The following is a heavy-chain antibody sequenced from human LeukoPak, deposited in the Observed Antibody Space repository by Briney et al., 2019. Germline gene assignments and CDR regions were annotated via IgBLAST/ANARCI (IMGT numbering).Heavy chain of an antibody. CDR1: GIIFSNYG. J-gene: IGHJ6*04. Sequence: PGGTLRLSCEASGIIFSNYGMNWVRQAPGKRLEWVSGISPSGGTTYYADSLKGRFTISRDNAKNSLYLQMNSLRAEDTAVYYCAELGITMIGGVWGKGTTVTISS. D-gene: IGHD3-10*02. CDR2: ISPSGGTT. CDR3: AELGITMIGGV. V-gene: IGHV3-48*04.